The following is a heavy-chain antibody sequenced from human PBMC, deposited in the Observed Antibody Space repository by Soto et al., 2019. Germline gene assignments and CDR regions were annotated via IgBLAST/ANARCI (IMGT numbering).Heavy chain of an antibody. CDR3: ARFSPADWLLYDY. CDR1: GFSLSNARMG. D-gene: IGHD3-9*01. V-gene: IGHV2-26*01. J-gene: IGHJ4*02. CDR2: IFSTDEK. Sequence: QVTLKESGPVLVKPTEPLTLTCTVSGFSLSNARMGVSWIRQPPGKALEWLAHIFSTDEKSYSTSLKSMLTISNDTSKSQVVLTMPNMDPVDTATYFCARFSPADWLLYDYWGQGTLVTVSA.